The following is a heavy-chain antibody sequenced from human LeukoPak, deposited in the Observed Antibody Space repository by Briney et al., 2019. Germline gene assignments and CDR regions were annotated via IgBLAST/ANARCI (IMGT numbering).Heavy chain of an antibody. D-gene: IGHD3-10*01. Sequence: GGSLRLSCAASGFTFSSYGMHWVRQAPGKGLEWVAFIRYDGSNKYYADSVKGRFTISRDNSKNTLYLQMNSLRAEDTAVYYCAKDATYYYGSGSYLNYWGQGTLVTVSS. CDR3: AKDATYYYGSGSYLNY. J-gene: IGHJ4*02. CDR2: IRYDGSNK. V-gene: IGHV3-30*02. CDR1: GFTFSSYG.